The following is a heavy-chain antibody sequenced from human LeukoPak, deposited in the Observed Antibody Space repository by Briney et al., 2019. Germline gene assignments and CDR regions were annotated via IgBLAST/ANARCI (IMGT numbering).Heavy chain of an antibody. CDR1: GFTLSSNW. D-gene: IGHD3-22*01. CDR3: ARDRNYYDTSGYEFDF. Sequence: GGSLRLSCAASGFTLSSNWMHWVRHAPGKGLVWVSRINSDGSSTSYADSVKGRFTISRDNAKNTLYLQMNSLRAEDTAVYYCARDRNYYDTSGYEFDFWGQGTLVTVSS. V-gene: IGHV3-74*01. CDR2: INSDGSST. J-gene: IGHJ4*02.